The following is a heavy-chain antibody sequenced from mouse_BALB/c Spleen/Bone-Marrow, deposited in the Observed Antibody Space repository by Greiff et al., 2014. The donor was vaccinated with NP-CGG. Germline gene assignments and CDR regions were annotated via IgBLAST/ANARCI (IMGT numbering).Heavy chain of an antibody. CDR2: IRNKAYGYTT. CDR3: ARDMGGLLFDT. CDR1: GFTFTDYY. J-gene: IGHJ2*01. V-gene: IGHV7-3*02. Sequence: DVMLVESGGGLVQPGGSLRLSCATSGFTFTDYYMNWVRQPPGKALEWLVFIRNKAYGYTTEYSASVKGRFTISRDNSQNILYLQINTLRAEDSSTYYCARDMGGLLFDTWGQGTTLSVSS. D-gene: IGHD1-1*01.